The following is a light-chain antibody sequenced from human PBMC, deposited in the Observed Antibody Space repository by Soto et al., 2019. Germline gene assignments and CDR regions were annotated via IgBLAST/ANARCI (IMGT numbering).Light chain of an antibody. J-gene: IGLJ1*01. CDR1: ISDVGGYNY. Sequence: QSALTQPASVSGSPGQSMTMSCTGTISDVGGYNYVSWYQQHPCKAPKLMIFDVSNRPSGVSNRFSGSKSGYTASLTISGLQAEDEADYYCSSYTSSSTYVFGTGTKLTVL. V-gene: IGLV2-14*03. CDR3: SSYTSSSTYV. CDR2: DVS.